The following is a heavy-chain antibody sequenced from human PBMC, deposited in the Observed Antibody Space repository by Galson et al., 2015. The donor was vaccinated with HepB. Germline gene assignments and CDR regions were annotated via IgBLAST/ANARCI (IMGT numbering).Heavy chain of an antibody. CDR1: GDSVSSNSSI. CDR3: ARHYFTSDDISYFDF. CDR2: TYYRSQWYN. V-gene: IGHV6-1*01. D-gene: IGHD1-1*01. J-gene: IGHJ4*02. Sequence: CAISGDSVSSNSSIWNWIRQSPTRGLEWLARTYYRSQWYNDYAVSVKGRVTIYPDTSKNQFSLQLDSVTPEDTAVYYCARHYFTSDDISYFDFWGPGTLVTVSS.